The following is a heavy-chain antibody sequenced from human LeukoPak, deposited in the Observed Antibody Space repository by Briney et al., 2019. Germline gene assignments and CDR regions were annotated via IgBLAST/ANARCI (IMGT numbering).Heavy chain of an antibody. J-gene: IGHJ4*02. V-gene: IGHV3-30*18. CDR2: ISYDGSNK. Sequence: GGSLRLSCAASGFTFSSYGMHWVRQAPGKGLEWVAVISYDGSNKYYADSVKGRFTISRDNSKNTLYLQMNSLRAEDTAVYYCAKREAPSDWGQGTLVTVSS. CDR3: AKREAPSD. CDR1: GFTFSSYG. D-gene: IGHD1-26*01.